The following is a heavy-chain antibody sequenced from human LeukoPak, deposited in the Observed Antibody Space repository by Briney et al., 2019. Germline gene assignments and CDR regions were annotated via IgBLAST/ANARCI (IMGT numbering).Heavy chain of an antibody. Sequence: SETLSLTCSVSGGSLSSGDYYWSWIRQPPGKGLEWIGYIYYSGSTYYNPSLKSRVTISVDTSKNQFSLKLSSVTAADTAVYYCARVDGPYYYDSSGYLRDYWGQGTLVTVSS. CDR2: IYYSGST. CDR1: GGSLSSGDYY. V-gene: IGHV4-30-4*08. J-gene: IGHJ4*02. CDR3: ARVDGPYYYDSSGYLRDY. D-gene: IGHD3-22*01.